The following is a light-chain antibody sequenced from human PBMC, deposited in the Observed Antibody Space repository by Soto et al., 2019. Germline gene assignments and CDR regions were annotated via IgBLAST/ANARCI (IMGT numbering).Light chain of an antibody. CDR3: QQYYSIPYT. Sequence: DIVMTQSPDSLAVSVGERATINCKSSQTVLSSSNNQNFLAWYQHRPGQPPKLLIYWASSRESGVPDRFSGSGSGTDFTLTISSLQAEDVAVYYCQQYYSIPYTFGQGTKLEIK. V-gene: IGKV4-1*01. J-gene: IGKJ2*01. CDR1: QTVLSSSNNQNF. CDR2: WAS.